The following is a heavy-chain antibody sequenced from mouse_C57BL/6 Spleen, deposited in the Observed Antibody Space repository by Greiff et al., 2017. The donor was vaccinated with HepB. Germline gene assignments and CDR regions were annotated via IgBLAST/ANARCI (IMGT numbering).Heavy chain of an antibody. CDR2: INPGSGGT. CDR3: ARGGLWSQAWFAY. J-gene: IGHJ3*01. V-gene: IGHV1-54*01. CDR1: GYAFTNYL. Sequence: QVQLQQSGAELVRPGTSVKVSCKASGYAFTNYLIEWVKQRPGQGLEWIGVINPGSGGTNYNEKFKGKATLTADKSSSTAYMQLSSLTSEDSAVYFCARGGLWSQAWFAYWGQGTLVTVSA. D-gene: IGHD1-1*02.